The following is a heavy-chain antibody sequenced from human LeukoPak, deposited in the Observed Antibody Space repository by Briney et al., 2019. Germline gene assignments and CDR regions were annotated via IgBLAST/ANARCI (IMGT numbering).Heavy chain of an antibody. V-gene: IGHV3-30*02. D-gene: IGHD6-19*01. Sequence: GGSLRLSCAASGFTFSNAWMSWVRQAPGKGLEWVAFIRYDGSNKYYADSVKGRFTISRDNSKNTLYLQMNSLRAEDTAVYYCAKDEDPGSGWYVWGQGTLVTVSS. CDR3: AKDEDPGSGWYV. CDR1: GFTFSNAW. J-gene: IGHJ4*02. CDR2: IRYDGSNK.